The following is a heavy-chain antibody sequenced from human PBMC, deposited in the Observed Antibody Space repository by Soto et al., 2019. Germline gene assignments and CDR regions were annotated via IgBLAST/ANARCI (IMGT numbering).Heavy chain of an antibody. CDR3: ARYSSSFPYYYCMDV. Sequence: PGESLKISCKGSGYSFTSYWIGWVRQMPGKGLEWMGIIYPGDSDTRYSPSFQGQVTVSADKSISTAYLQWSSLKASDTAMYYCARYSSSFPYYYCMDVWGQGTTVTVSS. D-gene: IGHD6-6*01. V-gene: IGHV5-51*01. J-gene: IGHJ6*02. CDR2: IYPGDSDT. CDR1: GYSFTSYW.